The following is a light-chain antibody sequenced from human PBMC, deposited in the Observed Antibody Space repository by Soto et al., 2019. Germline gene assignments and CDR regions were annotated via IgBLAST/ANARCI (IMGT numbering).Light chain of an antibody. Sequence: QSVLTQPPSASGTPGQRVTISCSGSSSNIGRNNVNWYQQLPGTAPKLLIDTNSQRPSGVPDRFSGSKSGTSASLAISGLQSEDEADYYCAAWDNSLNGLVFGAGTQLTVL. J-gene: IGLJ2*01. CDR2: TNS. CDR3: AAWDNSLNGLV. V-gene: IGLV1-44*01. CDR1: SSNIGRNN.